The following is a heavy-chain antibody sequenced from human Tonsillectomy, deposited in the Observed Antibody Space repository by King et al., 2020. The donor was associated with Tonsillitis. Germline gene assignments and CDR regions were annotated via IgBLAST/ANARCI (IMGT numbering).Heavy chain of an antibody. J-gene: IGHJ3*02. D-gene: IGHD3-10*01. V-gene: IGHV1-18*04. CDR1: GYTLTSYG. CDR2: ISAFNGDT. CDR3: AREIIASGSYYPDAFDM. Sequence: VQLVESGAEVKKPGASVKVSCTASGYTLTSYGISWVRQAPGQGLEWMGWISAFNGDTNYAQNLQARVTMTTATSTSTAYMELRSLRSDDTAVYYCAREIIASGSYYPDAFDMWGQGTMVTVSS.